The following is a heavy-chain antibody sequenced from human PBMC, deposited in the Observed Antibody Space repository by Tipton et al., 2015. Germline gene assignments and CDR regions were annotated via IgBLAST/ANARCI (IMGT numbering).Heavy chain of an antibody. CDR3: ARRPAASPGRGWFDP. Sequence: TLSLTCTVSGASISTYYWSWIRQPPGKGPEWIGYIYNSGKTNYSPSLKSRVTISVDTSKNQFSLKLSSVTAADRAVYYCARRPAASPGRGWFDPWGQGAPVTVSS. CDR2: IYNSGKT. J-gene: IGHJ5*02. CDR1: GASISTYY. V-gene: IGHV4-59*08. D-gene: IGHD6-13*01.